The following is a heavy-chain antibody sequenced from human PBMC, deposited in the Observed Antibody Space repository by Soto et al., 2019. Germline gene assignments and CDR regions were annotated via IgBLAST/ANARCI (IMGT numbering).Heavy chain of an antibody. Sequence: QVHFVQSGAEVKKPGASVMLSCKASGYTFTRYTMHWVRQAPGQSLEWMGWINIGNGVPKYSQKFQGRVSFTRDTSASTAYMALSGLTSEDTAVYYCAREDPRGSGWYHWFGPWCQGTLVPVSS. CDR2: INIGNGVP. CDR3: AREDPRGSGWYHWFGP. V-gene: IGHV1-3*04. D-gene: IGHD6-19*01. J-gene: IGHJ5*02. CDR1: GYTFTRYT.